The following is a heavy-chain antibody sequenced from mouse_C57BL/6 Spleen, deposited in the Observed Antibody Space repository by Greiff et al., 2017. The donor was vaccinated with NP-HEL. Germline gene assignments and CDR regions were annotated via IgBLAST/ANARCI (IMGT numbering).Heavy chain of an antibody. V-gene: IGHV1-64*01. CDR2: IHPNSGST. CDR3: ARDTTVVTHFDV. CDR1: GYTFTSYW. J-gene: IGHJ1*03. D-gene: IGHD1-1*01. Sequence: QVQLKQPGAELVKPGASVKLSCKASGYTFTSYWMHWVKQRPGQGLEWIGMIHPNSGSTNYNEKFKSKATLTVDKSSSTAYMQLSSLTSEDSAVYYCARDTTVVTHFDVWGTGTTVTVSS.